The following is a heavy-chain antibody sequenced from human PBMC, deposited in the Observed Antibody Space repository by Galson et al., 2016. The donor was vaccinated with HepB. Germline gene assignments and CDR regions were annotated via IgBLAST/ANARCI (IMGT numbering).Heavy chain of an antibody. D-gene: IGHD6-19*01. CDR2: ISSDGSNK. CDR1: GFTFRSYA. J-gene: IGHJ6*02. CDR3: ARDYRYSSGWSTYYYVMDV. Sequence: SLRLSCAASGFTFRSYAMHWVRQAPGKRLEWVAVISSDGSNKYYVDSVKGRFTISRDNSRNTLYLQMNSLRAEDTAVYYCARDYRYSSGWSTYYYVMDVWGQGTTVTVSS. V-gene: IGHV3-30*04.